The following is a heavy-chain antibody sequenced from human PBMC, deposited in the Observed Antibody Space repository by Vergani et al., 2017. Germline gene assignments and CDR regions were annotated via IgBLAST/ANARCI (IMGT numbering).Heavy chain of an antibody. J-gene: IGHJ4*02. CDR3: ARATIIHLDY. D-gene: IGHD3-10*01. CDR2: INHSGST. V-gene: IGHV4-34*01. Sequence: QVQLQQWGAGLLQPSETLSLTCAVYGGSFSGYYWSWIRQPPGKGLEWIGEINHSGSTNYNPSLKSRVTISVDTSKNQFSLKLSSVTAADTAVDYCARATIIHLDYWGQGTLVTVSS. CDR1: GGSFSGYY.